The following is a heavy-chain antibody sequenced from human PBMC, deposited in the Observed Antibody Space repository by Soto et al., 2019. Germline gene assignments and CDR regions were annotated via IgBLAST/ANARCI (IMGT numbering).Heavy chain of an antibody. J-gene: IGHJ4*02. CDR1: GGSTSDKSYF. Sequence: PSETLSLTCSVSGGSTSDKSYFWGWVRQSPGKGLELIGGMYYSGSSYYNPSLKSRVAISVDTSRNQFSLKLRSVTAADTAVYFCASQRLLRPKPDFHXWGQVTLFTVSX. D-gene: IGHD2-21*02. CDR3: ASQRLLRPKPDFHX. V-gene: IGHV4-39*01. CDR2: MYYSGSS.